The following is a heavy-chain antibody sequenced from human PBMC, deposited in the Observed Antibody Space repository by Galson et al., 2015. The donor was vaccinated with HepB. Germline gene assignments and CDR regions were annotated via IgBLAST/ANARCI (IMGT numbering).Heavy chain of an antibody. Sequence: SVKVSCKASGYTFTSYYMHWVRQAPGQGLEWMGIINPSGGSTSYAQKFQGRVTMTRDTSTSTVYMELSSLRSEDTAVYYCASSDGVAGAYDYWGQGTLVTVSS. D-gene: IGHD6-19*01. V-gene: IGHV1-46*01. CDR1: GYTFTSYY. CDR2: INPSGGST. CDR3: ASSDGVAGAYDY. J-gene: IGHJ4*02.